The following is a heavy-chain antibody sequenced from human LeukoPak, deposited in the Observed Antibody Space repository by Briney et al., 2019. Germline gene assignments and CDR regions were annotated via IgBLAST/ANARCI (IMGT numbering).Heavy chain of an antibody. V-gene: IGHV1-18*01. D-gene: IGHD2-2*01. CDR1: GYTFTSYG. CDR3: ARDQCSSTSCYVGWFDP. J-gene: IGHJ5*02. CDR2: ISAYNGNT. Sequence: GASVKVSCKASGYTFTSYGISWVRQAPGQGLEWMGWISAYNGNTNYAQKLQGRVTMTTDTSTSTAYMELRSLRSDDTAVYYRARDQCSSTSCYVGWFDPWGQGTLVTVSS.